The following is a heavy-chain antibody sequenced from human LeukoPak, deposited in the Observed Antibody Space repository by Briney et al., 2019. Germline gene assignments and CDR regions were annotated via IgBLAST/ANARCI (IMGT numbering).Heavy chain of an antibody. V-gene: IGHV4-59*12. CDR1: GGSMNSYY. D-gene: IGHD3-3*02. J-gene: IGHJ4*02. CDR2: IYYTGSA. CDR3: ARQRADRIFGVVMGFGLDY. Sequence: SETLSLTCTVSGGSMNSYYWSWIRQPPGKGLEWIGYIYYTGSANYNPSLKSRVTMSVDTSKNQFSLKLSSVTAADTAVYYCARQRADRIFGVVMGFGLDYWGRGTLVTVSS.